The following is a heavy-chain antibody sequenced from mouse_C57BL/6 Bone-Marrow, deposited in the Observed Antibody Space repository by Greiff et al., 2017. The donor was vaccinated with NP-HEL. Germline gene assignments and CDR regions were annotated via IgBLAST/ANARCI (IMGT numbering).Heavy chain of an antibody. D-gene: IGHD4-1*01. CDR3: ARVTGRWYFDV. CDR2: IDPSDSYT. J-gene: IGHJ1*03. V-gene: IGHV1-69*01. Sequence: QVQLQQSGAELVMPGASVKLSCKASGYTFTSYWMHWVKQRPGQGLEWIGEIDPSDSYTNYNQKFKGKSTLTVDKSSSTAYMQLSSLTSEDSAVYYCARVTGRWYFDVWGTGTTVTVSS. CDR1: GYTFTSYW.